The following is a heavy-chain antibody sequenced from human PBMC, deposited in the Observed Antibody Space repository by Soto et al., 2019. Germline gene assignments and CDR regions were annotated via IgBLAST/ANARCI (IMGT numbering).Heavy chain of an antibody. V-gene: IGHV1-2*02. CDR2: INPKSGGT. Sequence: ASVKVSCKASGYTFTVYYMHWVRQAPGQGLEWMGWINPKSGGTMYPQKFQGRVTMTWDTSNSTAYMALTRPRSDDTAVYYCARDLPKGGGSAGFEYWEQGTLVIVSS. CDR1: GYTFTVYY. D-gene: IGHD1-26*01. CDR3: ARDLPKGGGSAGFEY. J-gene: IGHJ4*02.